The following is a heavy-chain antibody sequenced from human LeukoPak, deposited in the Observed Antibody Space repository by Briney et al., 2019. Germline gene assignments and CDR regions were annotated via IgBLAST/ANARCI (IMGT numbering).Heavy chain of an antibody. CDR2: IKQDGSEK. CDR1: GFTFSTYW. D-gene: IGHD3-10*01. V-gene: IGHV3-7*01. J-gene: IGHJ4*02. CDR3: ATHPKITMVNI. Sequence: PGGSLRLSCAASGFTFSTYWMTWVRQAPGKGLEWLANIKQDGSEKYYVDSVKGRFTISRDNAKNSLYLQMNSLRAEDTAVYHCATHPKITMVNIWGQGTLVTVSS.